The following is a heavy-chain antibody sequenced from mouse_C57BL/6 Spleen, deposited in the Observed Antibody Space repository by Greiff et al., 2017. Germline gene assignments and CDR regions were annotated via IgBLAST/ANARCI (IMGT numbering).Heavy chain of an antibody. V-gene: IGHV1-69*01. CDR1: GYTFTSYW. J-gene: IGHJ3*01. Sequence: QVQLQQSGAELVMPGASVKLSCKASGYTFTSYWMHWVKQRPGQGLEWIGEIDPSDSYTNYNQKFKGKSTLTVDKSSSTAYMQLSSLTSEDSAVYYCARDGDYGSSTWFAYWGQGTLVTVSA. CDR2: IDPSDSYT. D-gene: IGHD1-1*01. CDR3: ARDGDYGSSTWFAY.